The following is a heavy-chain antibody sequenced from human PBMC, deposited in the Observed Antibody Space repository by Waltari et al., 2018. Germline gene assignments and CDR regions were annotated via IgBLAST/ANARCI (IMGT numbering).Heavy chain of an antibody. J-gene: IGHJ4*02. CDR2: IYYSGST. V-gene: IGHV4-39*07. D-gene: IGHD3-3*01. Sequence: QLQLQESGPGLVKPSETLSLTCTVSGGSISSSSYYWGWIRQPPGKGLAWIGSIYYSGSTYYNPSLKSRATISVDTSKNQFSLKLSSVTAADTAVYYCAREYDFWSGYYDWGQGTLVTVSS. CDR3: AREYDFWSGYYD. CDR1: GGSISSSSYY.